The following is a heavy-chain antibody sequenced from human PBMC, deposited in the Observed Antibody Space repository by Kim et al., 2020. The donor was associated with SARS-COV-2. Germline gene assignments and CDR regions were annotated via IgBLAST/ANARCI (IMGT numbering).Heavy chain of an antibody. CDR3: TRSDWFDP. D-gene: IGHD3-3*01. J-gene: IGHJ5*02. CDR2: SKT. V-gene: IGHV3-74*03. Sequence: SKTMYAESVKRRYTISRDNAKNTLDLHMNSLRVEDTAIYYCTRSDWFDPWGQGTLVTVPS.